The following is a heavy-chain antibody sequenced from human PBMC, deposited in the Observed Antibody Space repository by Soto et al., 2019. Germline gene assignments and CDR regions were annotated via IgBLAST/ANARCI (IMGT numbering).Heavy chain of an antibody. Sequence: QVQLVESGGGLVKPGGSLRLSCAASGFTFSNYYMSWIRQAPGKGLEWVSYISSSSSYTNYADSVKGRFTISRDNAKNSQYLQMNSLRAEDTAVYYCARDRLDSGYDPWSQGTLVSVST. CDR2: ISSSSSYT. CDR3: ARDRLDSGYDP. V-gene: IGHV3-11*06. D-gene: IGHD5-12*01. J-gene: IGHJ5*02. CDR1: GFTFSNYY.